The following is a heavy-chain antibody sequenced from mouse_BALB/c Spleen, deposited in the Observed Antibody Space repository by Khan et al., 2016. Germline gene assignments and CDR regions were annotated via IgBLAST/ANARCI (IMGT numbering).Heavy chain of an antibody. D-gene: IGHD1-1*01. CDR3: ARYLYYYGNTYDTMDY. V-gene: IGHV3-8*02. J-gene: IGHJ4*01. Sequence: EVKLLESGPSLVKPSQTLSLTCSVTGDSITSGYWNWIRKFPGNKLEYMGYISYSGKTYYNPSLKSRISITRDTSKNQYYLQMNSVTTEDTATYYCARYLYYYGNTYDTMDYWGQGTSVTVSS. CDR1: GDSITSGY. CDR2: ISYSGKT.